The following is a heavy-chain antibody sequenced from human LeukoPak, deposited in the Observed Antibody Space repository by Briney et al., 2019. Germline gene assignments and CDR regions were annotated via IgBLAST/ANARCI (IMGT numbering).Heavy chain of an antibody. CDR2: IVVGSGNT. Sequence: SVKVSCKASGFTFTSSAMQWVRQARGQRLEWIGWIVVGSGNTNYAQKLQERVTITRDMSTSTAYMELSSLRSEDTAVYYCAAAHDSEWYFDLWGRGTLVTVSS. CDR3: AAAHDSEWYFDL. CDR1: GFTFTSSA. V-gene: IGHV1-58*02. J-gene: IGHJ2*01. D-gene: IGHD1-1*01.